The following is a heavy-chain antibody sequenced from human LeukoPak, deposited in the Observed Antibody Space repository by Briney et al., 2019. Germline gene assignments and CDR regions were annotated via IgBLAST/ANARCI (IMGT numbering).Heavy chain of an antibody. V-gene: IGHV3-43D*03. CDR2: ISWDGDTT. CDR3: TKAEYYYYSPSGYFDL. D-gene: IGHD3-22*01. CDR1: GFTFDDYA. J-gene: IGHJ2*01. Sequence: GGSLRLSCAASGFTFDDYAMHWVRQAPGKGLEWFSLISWDGDTTYYADSVKGRFTISRHNSKNSLYLQMNSLKAEDTALYCCTKAEYYYYSPSGYFDLWGRGTLVTVSS.